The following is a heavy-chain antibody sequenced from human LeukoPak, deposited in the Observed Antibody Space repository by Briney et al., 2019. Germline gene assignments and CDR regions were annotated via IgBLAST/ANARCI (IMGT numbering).Heavy chain of an antibody. CDR2: IYYSGST. CDR3: ARDLRLQGDDWFDP. Sequence: SETLSLTCTVSGGSISSYYWSWIRQPPGKGLEWIGYIYYSGSTNYNPSLKSRVTISVDTSKNQFSLKLSSVTAADTAVYYCARDLRLQGDDWFDPWGQGTLVTVSS. J-gene: IGHJ5*02. V-gene: IGHV4-59*01. CDR1: GGSISSYY. D-gene: IGHD5-12*01.